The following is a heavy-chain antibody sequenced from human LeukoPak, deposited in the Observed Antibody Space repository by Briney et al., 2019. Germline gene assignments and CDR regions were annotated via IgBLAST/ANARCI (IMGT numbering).Heavy chain of an antibody. Sequence: GGSLRLSCVASGFTFTNNWMTWFRQAPGKGLEWVANVNEDGSEQNYLDAVKGRFTISRDNAKNSVYLQMNSLRVEETAVYFCARGSGWIDPWGQGTLVTVSS. CDR1: GFTFTNNW. J-gene: IGHJ5*02. CDR3: ARGSGWIDP. CDR2: VNEDGSEQ. V-gene: IGHV3-7*01. D-gene: IGHD2-15*01.